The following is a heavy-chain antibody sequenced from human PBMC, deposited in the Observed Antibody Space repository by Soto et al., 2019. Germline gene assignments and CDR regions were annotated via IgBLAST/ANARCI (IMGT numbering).Heavy chain of an antibody. V-gene: IGHV1-69*06. Sequence: QVQLVQSGAEVKKPGSSVKVSCNASGGTFSSYAISWVRQAPGQGLEWMGGIIPIFGTANYAQKFQGRVTITADKSTSTAYMELSSLRSEDTAVYYCARVGAPPHRPNWFDPWGQGTLVTVSS. CDR2: IIPIFGTA. J-gene: IGHJ5*02. CDR3: ARVGAPPHRPNWFDP. CDR1: GGTFSSYA. D-gene: IGHD1-26*01.